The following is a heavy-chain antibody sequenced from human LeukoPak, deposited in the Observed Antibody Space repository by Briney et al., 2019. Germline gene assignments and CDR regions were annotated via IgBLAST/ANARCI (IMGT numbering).Heavy chain of an antibody. CDR3: AKGGGLSDFYRFYMDV. CDR1: EYTFTDYH. V-gene: IGHV1-2*02. Sequence: GASVKVSCKASEYTFTDYHLHWVRQAPEQGLEWMGWINPNSGDTNHAQKFQGRVTMTRDTSISTAYMELTRLKSDDTAVYYCAKGGGLSDFYRFYMDVWGKGTPVTVSS. CDR2: INPNSGDT. J-gene: IGHJ6*03. D-gene: IGHD3-16*01.